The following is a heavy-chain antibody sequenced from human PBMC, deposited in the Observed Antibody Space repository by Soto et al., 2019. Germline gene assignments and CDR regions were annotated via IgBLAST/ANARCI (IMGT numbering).Heavy chain of an antibody. CDR2: IDASTGRT. V-gene: IGHV3-23*01. CDR1: GFAFSGYP. Sequence: EVQLLESGGGLVQPGGSLRLSCAASGFAFSGYPMSWVRQTPGKGLEWVSGIDASTGRTYFADSVEGRFTISRDKSKNTVYLQMNPLIVADTAIDSSAKDDSSGWYSTFDDWGPGTLVTESS. CDR3: AKDDSSGWYSTFDD. D-gene: IGHD6-19*01. J-gene: IGHJ4*02.